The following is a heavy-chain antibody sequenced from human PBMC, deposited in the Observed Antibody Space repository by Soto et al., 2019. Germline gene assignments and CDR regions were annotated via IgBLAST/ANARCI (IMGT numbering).Heavy chain of an antibody. D-gene: IGHD4-17*01. Sequence: QVQLVQSGAEVKKPGASVKVSCKTSGYTFAAYYIYWIRQAPGQGLEWMGWINPTSGGTVYAQNFQDRVTMTRDTSISTAYMELRRLNSDDTAVYYCARDPDYGDYWGYFFDSWGQGTPVTVSS. CDR1: GYTFAAYY. V-gene: IGHV1-2*02. J-gene: IGHJ4*02. CDR2: INPTSGGT. CDR3: ARDPDYGDYWGYFFDS.